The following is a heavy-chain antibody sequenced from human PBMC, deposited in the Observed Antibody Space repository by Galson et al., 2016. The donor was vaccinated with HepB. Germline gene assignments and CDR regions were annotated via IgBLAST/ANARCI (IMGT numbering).Heavy chain of an antibody. Sequence: SLRLSCAASGFTFSTYKMHWVRQAPGKGLEWVSSISHITRSIYYADSVKGRFTISRDNAKNSLYLQMNSLRAEDTAVYYCARDGSRWEVLGLDYWGQGSLVSVSS. CDR3: ARDGSRWEVLGLDY. D-gene: IGHD1-26*01. CDR2: ISHITRSI. CDR1: GFTFSTYK. V-gene: IGHV3-21*01. J-gene: IGHJ4*02.